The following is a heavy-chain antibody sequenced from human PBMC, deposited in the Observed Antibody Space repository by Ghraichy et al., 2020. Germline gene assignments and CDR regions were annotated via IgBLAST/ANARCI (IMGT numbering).Heavy chain of an antibody. CDR3: ARGPPSGSGTSGYFQY. CDR2: IGGTGFNS. V-gene: IGHV3-23*01. D-gene: IGHD3-10*01. J-gene: IGHJ1*01. CDR1: GVIFRNYA. Sequence: GGSLRLSCAVSGVIFRNYAMSWVRQAPGKGLEWVSAIGGTGFNSFYANSVRGRFTISRDNSKDTLYLHMTNLRDDDTAIYYCARGPPSGSGTSGYFQYWGQGTLVTVSS.